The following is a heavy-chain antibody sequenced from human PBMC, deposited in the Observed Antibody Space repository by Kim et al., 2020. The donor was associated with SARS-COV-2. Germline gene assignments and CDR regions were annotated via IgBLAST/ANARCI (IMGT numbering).Heavy chain of an antibody. D-gene: IGHD3-10*01. J-gene: IGHJ5*02. CDR1: GGSISSSSYY. V-gene: IGHV4-39*01. CDR3: ARRAPVLLTGFDP. Sequence: SETLSLTCTVSGGSISSSSYYWGWIRQPPGKGLEWIGSIYYSGSTYYNPSLKSRVTISVDTSKNQFSLKLSSVTAADTAVYYCARRAPVLLTGFDPWGQGTLVTVSS. CDR2: IYYSGST.